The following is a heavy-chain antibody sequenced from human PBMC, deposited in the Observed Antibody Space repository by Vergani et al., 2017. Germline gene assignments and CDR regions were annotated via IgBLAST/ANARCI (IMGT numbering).Heavy chain of an antibody. V-gene: IGHV4-34*01. Sequence: VQLQQWGAGLLKPSETLSLTCAVYGGSFSGYYWNWIRQPPGKGLEWIGEINHSGSTNYNPSLKSRVTISVDTSKNQFSLKLSSVTAADTAVYYCARAGGHRSYYYMDVWGKGTTVTVSS. J-gene: IGHJ6*03. CDR1: GGSFSGYY. D-gene: IGHD1-14*01. CDR2: INHSGST. CDR3: ARAGGHRSYYYMDV.